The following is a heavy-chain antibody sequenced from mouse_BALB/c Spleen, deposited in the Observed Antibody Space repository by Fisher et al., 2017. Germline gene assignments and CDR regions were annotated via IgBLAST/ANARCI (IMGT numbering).Heavy chain of an antibody. V-gene: IGHV5-4*02. D-gene: IGHD1-1*01. Sequence: ERFTISRDNAKNTLYLQMSSLKSEDTAMYYCARDYGLYYAMDYWGQGTSVTVSS. CDR3: ARDYGLYYAMDY. J-gene: IGHJ4*01.